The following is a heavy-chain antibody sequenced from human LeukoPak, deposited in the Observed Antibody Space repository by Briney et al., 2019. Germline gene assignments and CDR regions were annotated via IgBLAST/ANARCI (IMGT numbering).Heavy chain of an antibody. J-gene: IGHJ3*02. V-gene: IGHV4-31*03. CDR2: IYYSGST. D-gene: IGHD3-22*01. CDR1: GGSISSGGYY. Sequence: SETLSLTCTVSGGSISSGGYYWSWIRQHPGKGLEWIGYIYYSGSTYYNPSLKSRVTISVDTSKNQFSLKLSSVTAAGTAVYYCARDRDPYYDSSGYYHAFDIWGQGTMVTVSS. CDR3: ARDRDPYYDSSGYYHAFDI.